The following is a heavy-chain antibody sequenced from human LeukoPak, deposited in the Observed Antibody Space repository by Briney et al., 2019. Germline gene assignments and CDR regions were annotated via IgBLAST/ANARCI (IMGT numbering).Heavy chain of an antibody. J-gene: IGHJ5*02. V-gene: IGHV4-30-4*01. Sequence: SQTLSLTCTVSGGSIRSGDYYWSWIRQPPGKGLEWIGYIYYSGSTYYNPSLKSRVTISVDTSKNQFSLKLSSVTAADTAVYYCARVEYYGSGPGWFDPWGQGTLVTVSS. CDR1: GGSIRSGDYY. D-gene: IGHD3-10*01. CDR3: ARVEYYGSGPGWFDP. CDR2: IYYSGST.